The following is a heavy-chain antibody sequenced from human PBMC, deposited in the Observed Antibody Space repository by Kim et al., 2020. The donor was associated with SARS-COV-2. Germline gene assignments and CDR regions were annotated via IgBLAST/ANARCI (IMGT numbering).Heavy chain of an antibody. Sequence: GGSLRLSCAASGFTVSSNHMSWVRQAPGKGLEWVSVIYSGGSTYYADSVKGRFIISRDNSKNTVYLQMNSLRAEDTAVYYCARWGSGFTWGQGTLVTVSS. CDR1: GFTVSSNH. V-gene: IGHV3-53*01. J-gene: IGHJ5*02. CDR2: IYSGGST. D-gene: IGHD6-25*01. CDR3: ARWGSGFT.